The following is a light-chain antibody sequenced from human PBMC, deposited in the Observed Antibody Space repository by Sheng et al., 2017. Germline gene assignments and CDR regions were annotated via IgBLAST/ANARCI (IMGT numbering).Light chain of an antibody. CDR3: QAWDSSTVV. V-gene: IGLV3-21*01. J-gene: IGLJ2*01. Sequence: SYELTQPPSVSVAPGKTATITCGGNNFRGKSVQWYQQKPGQAPMLVVYDDDKRPSGIPERFSGSNSGSTATLTISGTQTMDEADYICQAWDSSTVVFGGGTKLTVL. CDR2: DDD. CDR1: NFRGKS.